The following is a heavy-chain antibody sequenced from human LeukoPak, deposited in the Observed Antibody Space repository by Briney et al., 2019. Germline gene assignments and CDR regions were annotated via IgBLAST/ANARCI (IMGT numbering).Heavy chain of an antibody. D-gene: IGHD4-11*01. CDR3: AKEIYSDYGPLDY. V-gene: IGHV3-23*01. CDR1: GFTLNTNY. J-gene: IGHJ4*02. Sequence: GGSLRLSCAASGFTLNTNYMNWVRQVPGKGLEWVSAISGSGRSTYYADSVKGRFTISRDNSKNTLYLQMNSLRAEDTAVYYCAKEIYSDYGPLDYWGRGTLVTVSS. CDR2: ISGSGRST.